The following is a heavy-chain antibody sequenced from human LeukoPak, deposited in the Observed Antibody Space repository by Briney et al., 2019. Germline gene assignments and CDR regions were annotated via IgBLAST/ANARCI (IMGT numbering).Heavy chain of an antibody. Sequence: GRSLRLSCAASGFTFSNYIMHWVRQAPGKGLDWVAVIIENGSNQYYADSVKGRFTISRDNSKNTLYLQMNSLRAEDTAVYYCANGYCTNGVCYPYYYYYMDVWGKGTTVTVSS. V-gene: IGHV3-30*18. J-gene: IGHJ6*03. CDR2: IIENGSNQ. D-gene: IGHD2-8*01. CDR1: GFTFSNYI. CDR3: ANGYCTNGVCYPYYYYYMDV.